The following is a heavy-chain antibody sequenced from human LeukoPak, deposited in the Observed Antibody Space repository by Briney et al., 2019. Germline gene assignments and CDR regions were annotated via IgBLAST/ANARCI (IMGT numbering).Heavy chain of an antibody. V-gene: IGHV1-2*02. J-gene: IGHJ4*02. Sequence: ASVKVSCKASGYTFTGYYMHWVRQAPGQGLEWLGWINPNSGGTNYAQKFQGRVTMTRDTSISTAYMELSRLRSDDTAVYYCARGPRDSSGYYPDYWGQGTLVTVSS. D-gene: IGHD3-22*01. CDR3: ARGPRDSSGYYPDY. CDR1: GYTFTGYY. CDR2: INPNSGGT.